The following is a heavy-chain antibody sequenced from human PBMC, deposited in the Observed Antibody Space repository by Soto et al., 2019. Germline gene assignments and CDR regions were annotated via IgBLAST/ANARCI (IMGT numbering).Heavy chain of an antibody. CDR3: ARLVTETDAFDI. D-gene: IGHD2-21*02. J-gene: IGHJ3*02. CDR1: GGSISSSGYY. CDR2: IYYSGST. Sequence: QLQLQESGPGLVKPSETLSLTCTVSGGSISSSGYYWGWIRQPPGKGLEWIGSIYYSGSTYYNPCRKSRVTISVDTSKNQFSLKLSSVTAADTAVYYCARLVTETDAFDIWGQGTLVTVST. V-gene: IGHV4-39*01.